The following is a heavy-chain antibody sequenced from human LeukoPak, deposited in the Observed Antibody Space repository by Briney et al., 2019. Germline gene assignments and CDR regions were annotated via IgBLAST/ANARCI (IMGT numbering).Heavy chain of an antibody. CDR1: GFTLSSYW. CDR2: IRQDGSEK. D-gene: IGHD1-1*01. V-gene: IGHV3-7*04. J-gene: IGHJ5*01. Sequence: GGSLRLSCGASGFTLSSYWVTWLRQAPGKGQEWVASIRQDGSEKFYVDSVKGRFTISRDNSKNSLYLQMDSLRAEVTAVYDCARALSSPNVGNFDSWGQGTLVIVSS. CDR3: ARALSSPNVGNFDS.